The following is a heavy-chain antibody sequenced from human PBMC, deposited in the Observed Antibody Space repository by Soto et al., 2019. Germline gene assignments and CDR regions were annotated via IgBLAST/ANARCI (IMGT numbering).Heavy chain of an antibody. Sequence: SETLSLTCTVSGGSISTSSYYWGWVRQPPGKRLEWIGSIYYTGSTYYNPSLKSRVTISGDTSKNHFSPKLRSVTAADTAVYYCARRYTLFGVAILDYWGQGILVTVS. D-gene: IGHD3-3*01. CDR1: GGSISTSSYY. CDR3: ARRYTLFGVAILDY. J-gene: IGHJ4*02. V-gene: IGHV4-39*01. CDR2: IYYTGST.